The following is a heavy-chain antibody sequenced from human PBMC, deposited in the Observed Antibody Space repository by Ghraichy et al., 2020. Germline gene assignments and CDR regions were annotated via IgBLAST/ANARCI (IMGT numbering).Heavy chain of an antibody. V-gene: IGHV3-66*01. CDR3: ARVWIAVAGIWFDP. CDR1: GFTVSSNY. J-gene: IGHJ5*02. CDR2: IYSGGST. D-gene: IGHD6-19*01. Sequence: GGSLRLSCAASGFTVSSNYMSWVRQAPGKGLEWVSVIYSGGSTYYADSVKGRFTISRDNSKNTLYLQMNSLRAEDTAVYYCARVWIAVAGIWFDPWGQGTLVTVSS.